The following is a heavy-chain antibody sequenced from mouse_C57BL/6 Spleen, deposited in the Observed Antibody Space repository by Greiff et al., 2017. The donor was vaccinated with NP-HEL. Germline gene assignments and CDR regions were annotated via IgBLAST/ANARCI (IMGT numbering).Heavy chain of an antibody. CDR1: GYTFTSYT. CDR2: INPSSGYT. J-gene: IGHJ4*01. Sequence: VQLQQSGAELARPGASVKMSCKASGYTFTSYTMHWVKQRPGQGLEWIGYINPSSGYTKYNQKFKDKATLTADKSSSTAYMQLSSLTSDDSAVYYCARGPYYYGSSYDYAMDYWGQGTSVTVSS. D-gene: IGHD1-1*01. V-gene: IGHV1-4*01. CDR3: ARGPYYYGSSYDYAMDY.